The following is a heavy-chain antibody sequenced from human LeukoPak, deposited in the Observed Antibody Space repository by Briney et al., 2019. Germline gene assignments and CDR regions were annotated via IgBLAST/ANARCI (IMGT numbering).Heavy chain of an antibody. J-gene: IGHJ4*01. CDR3: AREDRRGGSPEIDY. Sequence: ASVKVSCKASGYTFTSYDINWVQQATGQGLEWMGWMNPNSGNTGYAQKFQGRVTMTRNTSISTAYMELSSLRSEDTAVYYCAREDRRGGSPEIDYWGQGTLVTVSS. CDR1: GYTFTSYD. D-gene: IGHD2-15*01. V-gene: IGHV1-8*01. CDR2: MNPNSGNT.